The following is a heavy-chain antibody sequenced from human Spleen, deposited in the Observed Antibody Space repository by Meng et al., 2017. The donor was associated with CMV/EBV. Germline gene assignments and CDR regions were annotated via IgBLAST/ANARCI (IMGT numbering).Heavy chain of an antibody. J-gene: IGHJ4*02. D-gene: IGHD6-19*01. CDR3: ARVPPPIAVAGTTFDY. V-gene: IGHV1-2*02. CDR2: INPNSGGT. CDR1: GYTFSSYG. Sequence: ASVKVSCKAFGYTFSSYGITWVRQAPGQGLEWMGWINPNSGGTNYAQKFQGRVTMTRDTSISTAYMELSRLRSDDTAVYHCARVPPPIAVAGTTFDYWGQGTLVTVSS.